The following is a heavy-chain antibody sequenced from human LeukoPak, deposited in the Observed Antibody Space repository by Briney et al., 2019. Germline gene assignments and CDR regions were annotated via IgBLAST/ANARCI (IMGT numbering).Heavy chain of an antibody. J-gene: IGHJ4*02. V-gene: IGHV1-69*04. CDR3: AVWYVDY. Sequence: ASVKVSCKSSVGTFSSYAISWVRQAPGQGLEWMGRIIPILGIANYAQKFQGRVTITADKSTSTAYMELSSLRSEDTALYYCAVWYVDYWGQGTLVTVSS. CDR1: VGTFSSYA. CDR2: IIPILGIA.